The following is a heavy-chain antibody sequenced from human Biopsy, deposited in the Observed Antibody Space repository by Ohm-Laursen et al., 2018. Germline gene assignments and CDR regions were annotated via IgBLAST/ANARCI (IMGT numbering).Heavy chain of an antibody. CDR3: AGRPWPNAFDI. D-gene: IGHD5-12*01. CDR1: GGSVSSGSYY. CDR2: IYYSGST. V-gene: IGHV4-61*01. Sequence: SDTLSLTCSVSGGSVSSGSYYWSWIRQPPGKGLEWIGYIYYSGSTNYNPSLKSRVTISVDTSRNQSSLKLSSVTAADTAVYYCAGRPWPNAFDIWGQGTMVTDSS. J-gene: IGHJ3*02.